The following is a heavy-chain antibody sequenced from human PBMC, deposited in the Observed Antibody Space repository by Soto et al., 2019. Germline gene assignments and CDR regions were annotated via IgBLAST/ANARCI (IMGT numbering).Heavy chain of an antibody. CDR2: TYYRSKWYN. CDR3: AREEYSSGWYSYTLSATQYYYYGMDV. CDR1: GDSVSSNSAA. Sequence: SQTLSLTCAISGDSVSSNSAAWNWIRQSPSRGLEWLGRTYYRSKWYNDYAVSVKSRITINPDTSKNQFSLQLNSVTPEDTAVYYCAREEYSSGWYSYTLSATQYYYYGMDVWGQGTTVTVSS. V-gene: IGHV6-1*01. J-gene: IGHJ6*02. D-gene: IGHD6-19*01.